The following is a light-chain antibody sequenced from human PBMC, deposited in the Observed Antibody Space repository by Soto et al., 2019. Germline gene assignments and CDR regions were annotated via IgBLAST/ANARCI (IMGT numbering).Light chain of an antibody. Sequence: QSVLTQPASVSGSPAQSLTIACTGTSSGVGGYNNLSCYKQPPGKAPKLTIPDVRTRPSGVSFRCSGSKSRNTASLTISGLQAEDEVDYYCSSYTSRTTDVFGTGTKVT. J-gene: IGLJ1*01. CDR2: DVR. CDR1: SSGVGGYNN. CDR3: SSYTSRTTDV. V-gene: IGLV2-14*01.